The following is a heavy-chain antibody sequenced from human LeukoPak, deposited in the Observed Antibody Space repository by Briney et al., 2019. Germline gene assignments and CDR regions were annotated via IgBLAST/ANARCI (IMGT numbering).Heavy chain of an antibody. CDR2: IIPIFGTA. V-gene: IGHV1-69*13. J-gene: IGHJ4*02. D-gene: IGHD3-22*01. Sequence: SVKVSCKASGGTFSSYAISWVRQAPGQGLEWMGGIIPIFGTANYAQKFQGRVTITADESTSTAYMELSSLGSEDTAVYYCARNPAEPYYYDSSGYYRVYFDYWGQGTLVTVSS. CDR3: ARNPAEPYYYDSSGYYRVYFDY. CDR1: GGTFSSYA.